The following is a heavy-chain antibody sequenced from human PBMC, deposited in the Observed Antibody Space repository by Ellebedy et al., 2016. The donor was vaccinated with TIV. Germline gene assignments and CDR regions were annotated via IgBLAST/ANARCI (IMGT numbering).Heavy chain of an antibody. Sequence: GESLKISCEASGFTFSNFWMTWVRQAPGKGLEWVANIKRDGSEKYFVDSVKGRFSISRDNAKNSVYLQMNSLRAEDTAVYYCARYGNYDIRYWGQGTLVTVSS. D-gene: IGHD3-9*01. CDR1: GFTFSNFW. CDR3: ARYGNYDIRY. CDR2: IKRDGSEK. V-gene: IGHV3-7*01. J-gene: IGHJ4*02.